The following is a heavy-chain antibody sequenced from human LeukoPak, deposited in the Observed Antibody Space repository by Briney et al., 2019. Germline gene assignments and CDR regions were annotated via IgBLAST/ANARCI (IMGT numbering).Heavy chain of an antibody. CDR1: GGSISSYY. D-gene: IGHD6-25*01. J-gene: IGHJ4*02. CDR3: ARDPRLGPFDY. Sequence: SETLSLTCTVSGGSISSYYRSWIRQPAGKGLEWIGRIYTSGRTNYNPSLKSRVTMSVDTSKKQFSLKLSSVTAADTAVYYCARDPRLGPFDYWGQGTLVTVSS. V-gene: IGHV4-4*07. CDR2: IYTSGRT.